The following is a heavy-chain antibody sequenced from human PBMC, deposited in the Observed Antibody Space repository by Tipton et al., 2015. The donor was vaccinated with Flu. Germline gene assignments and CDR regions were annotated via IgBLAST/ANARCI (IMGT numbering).Heavy chain of an antibody. CDR1: GDSIGSDYY. D-gene: IGHD3-10*02. J-gene: IGHJ4*02. CDR2: IHRTGTT. Sequence: TLSLTCSVSGDSIGSDYYWAWVRQPPGKGLEWIGNIHRTGTTYFNSSLTSRVTISVDTSKNQFSLRLTSVTAADTAVYFCARHTGDSVRGVIDYWGQGTLVTVSS. CDR3: ARHTGDSVRGVIDY. V-gene: IGHV4-38-2*01.